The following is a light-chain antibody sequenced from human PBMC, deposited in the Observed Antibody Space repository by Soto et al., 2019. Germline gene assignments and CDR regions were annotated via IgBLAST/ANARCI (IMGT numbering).Light chain of an antibody. CDR1: SSNIGNNY. J-gene: IGLJ2*01. V-gene: IGLV1-51*01. CDR2: DNN. Sequence: QSVLTQPPSVSAAPGQKGTISCSGSSSNIGNNYVSWYQQLPGTAPKLLMYDNNKRPSGIPDRFSGSKSGTSGTLDITGLQTGDEADYYCATWDGSLPAEVFGGGTKLTVL. CDR3: ATWDGSLPAEV.